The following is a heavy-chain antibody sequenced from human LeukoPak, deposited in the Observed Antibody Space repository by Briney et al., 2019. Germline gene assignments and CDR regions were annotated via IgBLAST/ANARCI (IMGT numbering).Heavy chain of an antibody. CDR2: IYHSGST. V-gene: IGHV4-30-2*01. D-gene: IGHD3-16*01. J-gene: IGHJ4*02. Sequence: PSETLSLTCTVSGGSISSGGYYWSWIRQPPGKGLEWIGYIYHSGSTYYNPSLKSRVTISVDRSKNQFSPKLSSVTAADTAVYYCARDKGGNYWGQGTLVTVSS. CDR3: ARDKGGNY. CDR1: GGSISSGGYY.